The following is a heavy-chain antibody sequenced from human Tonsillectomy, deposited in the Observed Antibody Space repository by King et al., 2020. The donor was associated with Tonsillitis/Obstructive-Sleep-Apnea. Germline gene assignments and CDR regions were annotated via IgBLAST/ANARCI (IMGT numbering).Heavy chain of an antibody. CDR1: GFTFSNAW. D-gene: IGHD2-2*02. CDR2: IKSKTDGGTT. CDR3: TPPVDIVVVPAAILAFDS. Sequence: VQLVESGGGLVKPGGSLRLSCAASGFTFSNAWMSWVRQAPGKGLEWVGRIKSKTDGGTTDYAAPVKGRFTISRDDTKNTLYLQMNSLKTADTAVYYCTPPVDIVVVPAAILAFDSWGQGNLVTVSS. V-gene: IGHV3-15*01. J-gene: IGHJ4*02.